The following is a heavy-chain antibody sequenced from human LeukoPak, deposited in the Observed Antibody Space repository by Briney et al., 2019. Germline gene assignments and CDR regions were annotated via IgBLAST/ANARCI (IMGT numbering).Heavy chain of an antibody. CDR1: ADSISSGYY. CDR2: IYHSGST. V-gene: IGHV4-38-2*02. CDR3: AREGYYDSSASGAFDI. Sequence: PSETLSLTCTVSADSISSGYYWGWIRQPPGKGLEWIGSIYHSGSTYYNPSLKSRVTISVDTSKNQFSLRLSSVTAADTAVYYCAREGYYDSSASGAFDIWSQGTMVTVSS. J-gene: IGHJ3*02. D-gene: IGHD3-22*01.